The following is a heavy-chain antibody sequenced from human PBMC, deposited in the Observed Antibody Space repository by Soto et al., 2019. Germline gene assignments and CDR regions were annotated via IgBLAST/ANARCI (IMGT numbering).Heavy chain of an antibody. CDR3: ARDTKDYGDYVSHYYYGMDV. Sequence: AAVKVSCKASGYTFTSYAMHWVRQAPGQRLEWMGWINAGNGNTKYSQKFQGRVTITRDTSASTAYMELSSRRAEDTAVYYCARDTKDYGDYVSHYYYGMDVWGQGTKVTVSS. J-gene: IGHJ6*02. D-gene: IGHD4-17*01. CDR2: INAGNGNT. V-gene: IGHV1-3*01. CDR1: GYTFTSYA.